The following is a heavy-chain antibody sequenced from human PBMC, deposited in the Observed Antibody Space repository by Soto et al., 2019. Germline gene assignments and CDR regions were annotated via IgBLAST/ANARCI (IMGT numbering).Heavy chain of an antibody. J-gene: IGHJ4*02. CDR1: GYTFTSCD. D-gene: IGHD5-12*01. Sequence: QVQLVQSGAEVKKPGASVKVAFKAYGYTFTSCDINWVRQASGQGLEWMGWMNPNSGNTGYAQKLQGRVTMTRNTSISTAYMELSSLRSEDTAVHYCARARGGYSDYWGQGTLVTVSS. CDR2: MNPNSGNT. CDR3: ARARGGYSDY. V-gene: IGHV1-8*01.